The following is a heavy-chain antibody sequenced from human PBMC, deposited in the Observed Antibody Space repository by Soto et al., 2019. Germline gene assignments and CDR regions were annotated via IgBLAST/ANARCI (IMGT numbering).Heavy chain of an antibody. CDR1: GVSIISYY. J-gene: IGHJ5*02. V-gene: IGHV4-59*01. CDR3: ARDLTRENWFDP. D-gene: IGHD2-2*01. CDR2: MYYSGST. Sequence: SETLSLTCTVSGVSIISYYWSWIRQSPGKGLEWIASMYYSGSTKYNPSLKSRVTMSADTSKKQFSLRLSCVVVADTAVYYCARDLTRENWFDPWGQGTLVTVSS.